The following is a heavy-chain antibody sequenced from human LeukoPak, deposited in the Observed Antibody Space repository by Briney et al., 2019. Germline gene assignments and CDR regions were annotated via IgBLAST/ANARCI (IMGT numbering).Heavy chain of an antibody. CDR2: IIPILGIA. CDR3: ARDGSGWPPVGAFDI. V-gene: IGHV1-69*04. J-gene: IGHJ3*02. CDR1: GGTFSSYA. D-gene: IGHD6-19*01. Sequence: GASVKVSCKASGGTFSSYAISWVRQAPGQGLEWMGRIIPILGIANYAQKLQGRVTMTTDTSTSTAYMELRSLRSDDTAVYYCARDGSGWPPVGAFDIWGQGTMVTVSS.